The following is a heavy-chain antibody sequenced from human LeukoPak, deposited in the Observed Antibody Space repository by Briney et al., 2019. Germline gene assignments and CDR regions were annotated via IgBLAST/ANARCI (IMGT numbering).Heavy chain of an antibody. V-gene: IGHV1-18*01. CDR1: GYTFTSYG. CDR2: ISAYNGNT. Sequence: GASVKVSCKASGYTFTSYGISWVRQAPGQGLEWMGWISAYNGNTNYAQKLQGRVTMTTDTSTSTAYMELRSLRSDDTAVYYCARWGGALWFGEFLYFDYWGQGTLVTVSS. CDR3: ARWGGALWFGEFLYFDY. D-gene: IGHD3-10*01. J-gene: IGHJ4*02.